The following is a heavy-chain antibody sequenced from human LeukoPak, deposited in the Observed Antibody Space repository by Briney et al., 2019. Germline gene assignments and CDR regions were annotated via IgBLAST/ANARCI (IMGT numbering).Heavy chain of an antibody. CDR2: IYNSGST. CDR1: GVSIDSYY. V-gene: IGHV4-59*01. D-gene: IGHD3-22*01. CDR3: AGDYFDGSGYYQGLSY. J-gene: IGHJ4*02. Sequence: SETLSLTCTVSGVSIDSYYWSWIRQSPGKGLEWIGYIYNSGSTNYNPSLKRRVSISMDTSKNQFSLELNSVTAADTAVYYCAGDYFDGSGYYQGLSYWGQGTLVTVSS.